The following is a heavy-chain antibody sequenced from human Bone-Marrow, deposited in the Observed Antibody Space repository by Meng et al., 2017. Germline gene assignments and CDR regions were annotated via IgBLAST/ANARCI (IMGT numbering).Heavy chain of an antibody. CDR2: IYYSGST. CDR1: GGSISSSSYH. CDR3: ARNFDWGFDY. Sequence: QLQLQESGPGLVKPSETLSPTCTVSGGSISSSSYHWGWIRQPPGKGLEWIGSIYYSGSTYYNPSLKSRVTISVDTSKNQFSLKLSSVTAADTAVYYCARNFDWGFDYWGQGTLVTVSS. D-gene: IGHD3-9*01. J-gene: IGHJ4*02. V-gene: IGHV4-39*01.